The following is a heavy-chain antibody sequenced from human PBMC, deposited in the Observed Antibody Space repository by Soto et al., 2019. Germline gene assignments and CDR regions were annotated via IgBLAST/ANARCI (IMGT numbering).Heavy chain of an antibody. CDR2: IIPIFGTA. J-gene: IGHJ4*02. D-gene: IGHD3-22*01. V-gene: IGHV1-69*13. Sequence: ASVKVSCKASGYTFTSYDINWVRQATGQGLEWMGGIIPIFGTANYAQKFQGRVTITADESTSTAYMELSSLRSEDTAVYYCARDSTYYYDSSGYYSGNYWGQGTLVTVSS. CDR1: GYTFTSYD. CDR3: ARDSTYYYDSSGYYSGNY.